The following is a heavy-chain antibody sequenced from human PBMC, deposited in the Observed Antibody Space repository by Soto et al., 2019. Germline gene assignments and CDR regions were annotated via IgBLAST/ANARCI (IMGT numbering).Heavy chain of an antibody. CDR2: IKEDGAEK. J-gene: IGHJ4*02. CDR3: ATQFFFDF. Sequence: EVQLVESGGGLVQPGGSLRLSCGISGFIFSQYWMSWVRQVPGKGLEWVATIKEDGAEKFYVDSVKGRFTISRDNAKNSLFLQMNNLRSEDTGIYYCATQFFFDFWGQGTLVSVSS. CDR1: GFIFSQYW. V-gene: IGHV3-7*01.